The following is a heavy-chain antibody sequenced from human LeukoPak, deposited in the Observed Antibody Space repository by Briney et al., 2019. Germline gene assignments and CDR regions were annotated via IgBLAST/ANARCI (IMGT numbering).Heavy chain of an antibody. Sequence: SETLSLTCAVSGYSISSSNWWGWIRQPPGKGLEWIGYIYYSGSIYYNPSLKSRVTMSVDTSKNQFPLKLSSVTAVDTAVYYCARYASSGSSDAFDIWGQGTMVTVS. CDR1: GYSISSSNW. V-gene: IGHV4-28*05. D-gene: IGHD3-22*01. CDR3: ARYASSGSSDAFDI. J-gene: IGHJ3*02. CDR2: IYYSGSI.